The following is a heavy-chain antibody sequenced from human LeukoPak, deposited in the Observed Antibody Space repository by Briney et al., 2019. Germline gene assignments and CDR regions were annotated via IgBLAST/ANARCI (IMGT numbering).Heavy chain of an antibody. CDR1: GMTFSRSG. CDR3: TQGGYDYPSDY. D-gene: IGHD5-12*01. J-gene: IGHJ4*02. Sequence: GGSLRLSCAASGMTFSRSGFHWVRQAPGKGLEWVAVISYDGRNMNYADSVKGRFTISRDNAKNTLVLQMYSLRAEDTAVYYCTQGGYDYPSDYWAREPWSPSPQ. V-gene: IGHV3-30*18. CDR2: ISYDGRNM.